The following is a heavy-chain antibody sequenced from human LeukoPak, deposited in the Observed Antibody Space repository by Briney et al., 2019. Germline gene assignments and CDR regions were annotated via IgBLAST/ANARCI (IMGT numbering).Heavy chain of an antibody. V-gene: IGHV3-23*01. CDR2: ISESGIST. CDR3: AKEGVAHCGGECFSDY. CDR1: GFTFSSYA. J-gene: IGHJ4*02. Sequence: GSLRLSCVVSGFTFSSYAMSWVRQAPGKGLEWVSGISESGISTYYADSVKGRFTISRDKPKNTLYLQMNTLRVEDTAVYFCAKEGVAHCGGECFSDYWGQGTLVTVSA. D-gene: IGHD2-21*01.